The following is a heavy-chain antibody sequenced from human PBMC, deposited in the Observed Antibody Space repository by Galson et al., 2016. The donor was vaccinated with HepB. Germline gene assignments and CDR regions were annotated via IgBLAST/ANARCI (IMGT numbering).Heavy chain of an antibody. J-gene: IGHJ5*02. CDR3: ALFGVVTPAFDP. CDR1: GHSFTNYW. Sequence: QSGAEVKKPGESLRISCKGSGHSFTNYWIIWVRQVPGKGLEWMGRIDPSDSYANYSPSFEGHVIISADKSISTAYLQWNSLKASDTAMYYCALFGVVTPAFDPWGQGTLVSVPS. V-gene: IGHV5-10-1*01. D-gene: IGHD3-3*01. CDR2: IDPSDSYA.